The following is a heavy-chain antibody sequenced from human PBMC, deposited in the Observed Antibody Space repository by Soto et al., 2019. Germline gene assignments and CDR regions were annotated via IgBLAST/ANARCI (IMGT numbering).Heavy chain of an antibody. V-gene: IGHV3-53*04. Sequence: GGSLRLSCAASGFTVSSNYMSWVRQAPGKGLEWVSVIYSGGSTYYADSVKGRFTISRHNSKNTLYLQMNSLRAEDTAVYYCARGGKQWLVAFDIWGQGTMVTVSS. CDR1: GFTVSSNY. J-gene: IGHJ3*02. CDR3: ARGGKQWLVAFDI. CDR2: IYSGGST. D-gene: IGHD6-19*01.